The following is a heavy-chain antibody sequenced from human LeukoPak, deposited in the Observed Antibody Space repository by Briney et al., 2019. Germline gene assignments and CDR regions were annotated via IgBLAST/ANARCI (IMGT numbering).Heavy chain of an antibody. D-gene: IGHD2-15*01. CDR2: ISAYNGNT. J-gene: IGHJ5*02. Sequence: ASVKVSCKASGYTFTSYGISWVRQAPGQGLEWMGWISAYNGNTNYAQKLQGRVTMTTHTSTSTAYMELRSLRSDDTAVYYCARVGNVAATPPVTFDPWGQGTLVTVSS. CDR1: GYTFTSYG. V-gene: IGHV1-18*01. CDR3: ARVGNVAATPPVTFDP.